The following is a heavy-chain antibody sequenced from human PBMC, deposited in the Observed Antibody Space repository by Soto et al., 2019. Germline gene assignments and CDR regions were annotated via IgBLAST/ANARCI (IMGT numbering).Heavy chain of an antibody. V-gene: IGHV3-66*01. D-gene: IGHD3-10*01. CDR2: IYSGGST. CDR3: ARGSLWFGELSYFDY. CDR1: GFTVSSNY. J-gene: IGHJ4*02. Sequence: GGSLRLSCAASGFTVSSNYMSWVRQAPGKGLEWVSVIYSGGSTYYADSVKGRFTISRDNSKNTRYLQMNSLRAEDTAVYYCARGSLWFGELSYFDYWGQGTLVTVSS.